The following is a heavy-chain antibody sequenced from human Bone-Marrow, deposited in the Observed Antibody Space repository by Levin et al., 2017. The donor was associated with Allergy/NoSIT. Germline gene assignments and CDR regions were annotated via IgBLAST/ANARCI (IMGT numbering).Heavy chain of an antibody. CDR2: KYYSGST. V-gene: IGHV4-59*03. J-gene: IGHJ6*02. CDR1: GGSISSSY. Sequence: SQTLSLTCTVSGGSISSSYWSWIRQPPGKGLEWIGYKYYSGSTNYNPSLESRVTISTDTSKNQFSLKLSSVTAADTAVYYCAALCVRSTSCYTGSSYYYGMDVWSQGTTVTVSS. CDR3: AALCVRSTSCYTGSSYYYGMDV. D-gene: IGHD2-2*02.